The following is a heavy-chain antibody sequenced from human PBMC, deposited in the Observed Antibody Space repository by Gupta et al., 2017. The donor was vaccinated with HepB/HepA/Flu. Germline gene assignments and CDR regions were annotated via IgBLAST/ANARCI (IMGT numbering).Heavy chain of an antibody. D-gene: IGHD3-22*01. V-gene: IGHV3-15*01. Sequence: EVQLVESGGGFVKPGGSLRLSCGASGLTFSDAWMSWVRQAPGKGLEWVGRIKSKTDDETAHYAAPVKGRFTISRDDSKNTLYLQMNSLKTEDTAMYYCTTFCYGSSGDYIDYWGQGTLVTVSS. J-gene: IGHJ4*02. CDR1: GLTFSDAW. CDR3: TTFCYGSSGDYIDY. CDR2: IKSKTDDETA.